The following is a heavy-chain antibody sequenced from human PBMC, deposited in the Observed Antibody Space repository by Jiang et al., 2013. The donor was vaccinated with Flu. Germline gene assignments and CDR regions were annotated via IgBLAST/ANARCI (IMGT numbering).Heavy chain of an antibody. J-gene: IGHJ4*02. D-gene: IGHD5-24*01. V-gene: IGHV5-51*01. CDR2: IYPGDSDT. CDR3: ARHARRWLQSGLGY. Sequence: MGIIYPGDSDTRYSPSFQGQVTISADKSISTAYLQWSSLKASDTAMYYCARHARRWLQSGLGYWGQGTLVTVSS.